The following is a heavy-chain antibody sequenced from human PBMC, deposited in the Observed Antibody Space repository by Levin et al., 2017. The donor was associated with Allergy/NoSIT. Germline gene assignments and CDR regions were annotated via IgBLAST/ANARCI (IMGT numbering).Heavy chain of an antibody. V-gene: IGHV3-48*01. Sequence: GESLKISCAASGFTFSSYSMNWVRQAPGKGLEWVSYISSSSSTIYYADSVKGRFTISRDNAKNSLYLQMNSLRAEDTAVYYCASLTLAAAGNPDYWGQGTLVTVSS. CDR1: GFTFSSYS. J-gene: IGHJ4*02. D-gene: IGHD6-13*01. CDR3: ASLTLAAAGNPDY. CDR2: ISSSSSTI.